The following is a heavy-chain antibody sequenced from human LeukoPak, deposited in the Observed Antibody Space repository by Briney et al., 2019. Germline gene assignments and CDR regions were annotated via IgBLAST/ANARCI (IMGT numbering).Heavy chain of an antibody. V-gene: IGHV1-18*01. J-gene: IGHJ4*02. CDR2: ISGYSGDT. Sequence: ASEKLSCTSSVNVFTNCAFNWVRHAPGQGLEWIGNISGYSGDTNYAKKLQDRVTLTTDTSTTTAYMELRSLRSDDTAMYFCATGSAFYYEPYHYWGQGTLVTVSS. CDR1: VNVFTNCA. CDR3: ATGSAFYYEPYHY. D-gene: IGHD3-22*01.